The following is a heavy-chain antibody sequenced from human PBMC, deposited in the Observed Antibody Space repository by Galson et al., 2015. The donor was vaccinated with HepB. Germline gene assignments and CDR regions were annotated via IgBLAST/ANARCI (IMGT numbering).Heavy chain of an antibody. V-gene: IGHV1-2*02. CDR2: INPLNGDT. J-gene: IGHJ6*03. CDR3: ARVLPPTFPYKYMDG. Sequence: QSGAEVKKPGESLRISCKASGYTFTAFYIHWVRQAPGQGLEWMGWINPLNGDTSSTQKFLGRVNMTRDMSLAMVYMEVTGLTSDDTAVYYCARVLPPTFPYKYMDGWGTGTAVTVSS. CDR1: GYTFTAFY.